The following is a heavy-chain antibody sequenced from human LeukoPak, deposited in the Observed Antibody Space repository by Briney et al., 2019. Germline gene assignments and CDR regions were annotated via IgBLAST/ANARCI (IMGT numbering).Heavy chain of an antibody. CDR2: INHSGST. D-gene: IGHD6-13*01. Sequence: KPSETLSLTCAVYGGSFSGYYWSWIRQPPGKGLEWIGEINHSGSTNYNPSLKSRVTISVDTSKNQFSLKLSSVTAADTAVYYCARGLYLTTRGGAAAGFLDYWGQGNLVTVSS. J-gene: IGHJ4*02. V-gene: IGHV4-34*01. CDR3: ARGLYLTTRGGAAAGFLDY. CDR1: GGSFSGYY.